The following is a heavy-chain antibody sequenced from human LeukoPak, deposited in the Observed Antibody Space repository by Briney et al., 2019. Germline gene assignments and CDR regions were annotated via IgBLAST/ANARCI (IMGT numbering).Heavy chain of an antibody. CDR2: ISGSGGDT. CDR3: AKEIIAARLTVHFDY. CDR1: GFSFSGYA. D-gene: IGHD6-6*01. J-gene: IGHJ4*02. Sequence: GGSLRLSCAASGFSFSGYAMDWVRRPQGKGLEWVSAISGSGGDTYYADSVKGRFTISRDDSKNTLYLQMNSLRAEDTAVYYCAKEIIAARLTVHFDYWGQGTQVTVSS. V-gene: IGHV3-23*01.